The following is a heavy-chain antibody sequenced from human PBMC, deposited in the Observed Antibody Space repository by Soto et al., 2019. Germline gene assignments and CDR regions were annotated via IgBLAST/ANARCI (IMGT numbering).Heavy chain of an antibody. D-gene: IGHD3-10*01. CDR1: GGSISSGGDY. CDR2: IYHSGST. J-gene: IGHJ6*02. V-gene: IGHV4-31*03. CDR3: ARMTVVRGVIYYYGMDV. Sequence: QVQLQESGPGLVKPSQTLSLTCTVSGGSISSGGDYWNWIRQHPGKGLEWIGYIYHSGSTHYTRSLKSRITISVDTSKNQFSLKLSSVTAADTAVYYCARMTVVRGVIYYYGMDVWGQGTTVTVSS.